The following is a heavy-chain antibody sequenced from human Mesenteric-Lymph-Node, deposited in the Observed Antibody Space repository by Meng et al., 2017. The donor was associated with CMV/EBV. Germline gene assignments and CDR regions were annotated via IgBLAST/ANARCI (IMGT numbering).Heavy chain of an antibody. D-gene: IGHD1-26*01. CDR3: TTGWDQYFDF. J-gene: IGHJ4*02. Sequence: EVQLVESGGGLVKPGGSLRLSCAASGFTFSNAWMNWVRQAPGKGLEWVGRIKSKTDGGTTDYAAPVKGRFTVSRDDSRKTVHLQMDNLKIEDTAVYYCTTGWDQYFDFWGQGALVTVSS. CDR1: GFTFSNAW. CDR2: IKSKTDGGTT. V-gene: IGHV3-15*07.